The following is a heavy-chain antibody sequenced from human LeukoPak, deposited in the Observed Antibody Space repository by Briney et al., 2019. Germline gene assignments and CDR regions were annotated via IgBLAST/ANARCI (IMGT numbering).Heavy chain of an antibody. J-gene: IGHJ4*02. CDR1: GFTFSSYW. CDR3: ARGAGVFDY. CDR2: MKQDGREK. Sequence: GGFLRLSCVDSGFTFSSYWMSWVRQAPGKGLEWVANMKQDGREKYYVDSVKGRFTISRDNAKNSLYLQMNSLRVEDTAVYFCARGAGVFDYWGQGTLVTVSS. D-gene: IGHD3-10*01. V-gene: IGHV3-7*01.